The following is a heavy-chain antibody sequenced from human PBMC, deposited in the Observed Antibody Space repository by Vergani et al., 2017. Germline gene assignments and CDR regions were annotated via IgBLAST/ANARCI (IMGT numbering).Heavy chain of an antibody. Sequence: QVQLQESGPGLVKPSETLSLTCAVSGFSIDNGYYWDWIRQPPGKGLEWIGSIYRTGRTHFNPSLKSRVTISVDTSNNPFSLRLNSLTAADTAVYYSARRSGIVYDIFSGTQYFFVFWGKGTLVTVSS. V-gene: IGHV4-38-2*01. D-gene: IGHD3-9*01. J-gene: IGHJ4*02. CDR2: IYRTGRT. CDR3: ARRSGIVYDIFSGTQYFFVF. CDR1: GFSIDNGYY.